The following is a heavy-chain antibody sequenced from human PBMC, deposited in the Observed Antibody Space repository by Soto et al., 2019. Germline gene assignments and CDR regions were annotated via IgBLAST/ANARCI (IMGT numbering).Heavy chain of an antibody. V-gene: IGHV4-30-4*01. Sequence: QVQLQESGPRLVSPSQTLSLTCTVSGGSISSAAYCWSWIRQSPDKGLEWIGHIYDGGTTYSSPSLKGRVTISADTSETQFSLKLNSVSAADTAVYYRARGPSGDKVDYWGQGIQVTVSS. J-gene: IGHJ4*02. CDR1: GGSISSAAYC. CDR3: ARGPSGDKVDY. D-gene: IGHD3-10*01. CDR2: IYDGGTT.